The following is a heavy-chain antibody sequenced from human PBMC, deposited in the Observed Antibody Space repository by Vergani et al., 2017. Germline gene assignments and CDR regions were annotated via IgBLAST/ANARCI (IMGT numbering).Heavy chain of an antibody. CDR2: VLHSGSA. Sequence: QVQLQESGPGLVKPSETLSLTCSVSGYSISRGYYWGWIRQPPGKGLEWIATVLHSGSAYYNPSLRRRVTISLETSKNQFSLRLTTLTAADTAVYYCARQFWVSQGVGAFETWGRGTEVSVSS. CDR3: ARQFWVSQGVGAFET. D-gene: IGHD3-16*01. J-gene: IGHJ3*02. V-gene: IGHV4-38-2*02. CDR1: GYSISRGYY.